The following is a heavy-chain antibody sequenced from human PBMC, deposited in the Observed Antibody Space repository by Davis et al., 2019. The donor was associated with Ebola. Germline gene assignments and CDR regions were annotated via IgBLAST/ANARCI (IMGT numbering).Heavy chain of an antibody. Sequence: GESLKISCAASGFTFSSYGMHWVRQAPGKGLEWVAVISYDGSNKYYADSVKGRFTISRDNSKNTLYLQMNSLRAEDTAVYYCAKDRSPQWLVYYFDYWGQGTLVTVSS. D-gene: IGHD6-19*01. CDR1: GFTFSSYG. CDR3: AKDRSPQWLVYYFDY. V-gene: IGHV3-30*18. CDR2: ISYDGSNK. J-gene: IGHJ4*02.